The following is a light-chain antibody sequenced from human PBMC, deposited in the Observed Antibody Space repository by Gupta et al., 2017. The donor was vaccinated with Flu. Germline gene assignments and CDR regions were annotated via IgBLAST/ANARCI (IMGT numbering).Light chain of an antibody. CDR2: GAS. CDR1: QTISTY. Sequence: SASVGDRVTITCRASQTISTYLIWYHQKPGKAPRLLIYGASTLHTGVPSRFSGSGSGTDFTLTIISLQPEDFGTYHCQQSYRSPRTFGQGTKVEVK. V-gene: IGKV1-39*01. J-gene: IGKJ1*01. CDR3: QQSYRSPRT.